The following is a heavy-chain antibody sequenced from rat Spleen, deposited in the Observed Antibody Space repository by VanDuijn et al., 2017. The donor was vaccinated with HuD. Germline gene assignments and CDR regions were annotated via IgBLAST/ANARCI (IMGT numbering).Heavy chain of an antibody. CDR2: ISSGGGGT. CDR3: TSHEDYGGYSRDYFGY. CDR1: GFTFSSFA. V-gene: IGHV5-20*01. D-gene: IGHD1-11*01. Sequence: EVQLAESGGGLVQPGRSLKLSCAASGFTFSSFAMAWVRQAPKKGLEWVASISSGGGGTYYPDSVKGRFTISRDNAKSTLYLQMDSLRSEDTATYYCTSHEDYGGYSRDYFGYWGQGVMVTVSS. J-gene: IGHJ2*01.